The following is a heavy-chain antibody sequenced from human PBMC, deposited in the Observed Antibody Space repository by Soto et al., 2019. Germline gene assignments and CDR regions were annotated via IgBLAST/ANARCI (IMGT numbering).Heavy chain of an antibody. CDR3: ARTRIAAAPFQRKQRWGNFDY. Sequence: ESGGGVVQPGRSLRLSCAASGFTFSSYAMHWVRQAPGKGLEWVAVISYDGSNKYYADSVKGRFTISRDNSKNTLYLQMNSLRAEDTAVYYCARTRIAAAPFQRKQRWGNFDYWGQGTLVTVSS. CDR2: ISYDGSNK. D-gene: IGHD6-13*01. V-gene: IGHV3-30-3*01. CDR1: GFTFSSYA. J-gene: IGHJ4*02.